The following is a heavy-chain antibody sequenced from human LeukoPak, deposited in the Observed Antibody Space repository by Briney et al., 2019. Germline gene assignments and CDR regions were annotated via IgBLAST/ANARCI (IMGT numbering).Heavy chain of an antibody. V-gene: IGHV3-48*01. D-gene: IGHD3-3*01. Sequence: GGSLRLSCTASGFTFDSYNMNWVRQAPGKGLELVSHISSSGNTKYYIDSAKGRFTISRDYAKRSLYPQMNNVRVDDTAVYFCARRRTLFGVAVGHYMDVWGRGTTVTVSS. CDR3: ARRRTLFGVAVGHYMDV. CDR1: GFTFDSYN. CDR2: ISSSGNTK. J-gene: IGHJ6*03.